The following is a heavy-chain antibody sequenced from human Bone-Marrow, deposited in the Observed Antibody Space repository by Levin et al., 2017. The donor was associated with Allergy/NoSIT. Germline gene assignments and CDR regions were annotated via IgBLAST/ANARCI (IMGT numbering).Heavy chain of an antibody. CDR3: ARCGVRSHSLYYFYYMDV. V-gene: IGHV4-59*01. CDR2: MYYSGST. J-gene: IGHJ6*03. Sequence: GSLRLSCTVSGASINSYFWSWIRQPPGKGLEWVGYMYYSGSTKYNPSLKSRVTISADTSKNQFSLKLSSVTAADTAVSYCARCGVRSHSLYYFYYMDVWGRGTTVTVSS. D-gene: IGHD3-10*01. CDR1: GASINSYF.